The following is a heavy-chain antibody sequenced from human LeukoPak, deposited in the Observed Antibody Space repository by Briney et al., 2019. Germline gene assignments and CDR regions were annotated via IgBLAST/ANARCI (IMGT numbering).Heavy chain of an antibody. CDR1: GFTFSSYA. CDR3: AKAEGYCSSTSCYFNWFDP. V-gene: IGHV3-23*01. J-gene: IGHJ5*02. CDR2: ISGSGGST. D-gene: IGHD2-2*01. Sequence: PGASLRLSCAASGFTFSSYAMSWVRQAPGKGLEWVSAISGSGGSTYYADSVKGRFTISRDNSKNTLYLQMNSLRAEDTAVCYCAKAEGYCSSTSCYFNWFDPWGQGTLVTVSS.